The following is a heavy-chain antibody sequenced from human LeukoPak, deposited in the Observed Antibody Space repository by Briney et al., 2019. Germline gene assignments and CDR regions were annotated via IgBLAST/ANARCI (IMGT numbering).Heavy chain of an antibody. D-gene: IGHD1-26*01. CDR2: INHSVST. CDR3: ARRRKQWELHYYYYYMDV. CDR1: EGSLSGYY. V-gene: IGHV4-34*01. Sequence: LETLSLTCAVYEGSLSGYYGRWIRQPPGHGVEGSGVINHSVSTNYNPSLKSRVTISVDTSKHQFSLKLSSVPAADTAVYYCARRRKQWELHYYYYYMDVWGKGTTVTISS. J-gene: IGHJ6*03.